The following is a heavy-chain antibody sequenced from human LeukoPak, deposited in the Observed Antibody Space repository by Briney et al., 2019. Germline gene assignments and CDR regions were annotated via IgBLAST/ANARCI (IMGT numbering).Heavy chain of an antibody. CDR1: GGSISSDY. D-gene: IGHD5-24*01. CDR2: IYYSRST. V-gene: IGHV4-59*08. Sequence: SETLSLTCTVSGGSISSDYWSWIRQSPGKGLEWIGYIYYSRSTNYNPSFESRVTISKDTSKNQVSLKLSSVTAADTAVYYCARPWQYYYYGMDVWGQGITVNVSS. J-gene: IGHJ6*02. CDR3: ARPWQYYYYGMDV.